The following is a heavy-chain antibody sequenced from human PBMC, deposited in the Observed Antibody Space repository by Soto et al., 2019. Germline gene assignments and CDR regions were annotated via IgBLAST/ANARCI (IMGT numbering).Heavy chain of an antibody. CDR3: ARRGPSGSPCYAPSPCHVIDV. Sequence: ASVKVSCKASGYTFTGYYMHWVRQAPGQGLEWMGWINPNSGGTNYALKFQGRVTMTRDTSISTAYMELSRLRSDDTAVYYCARRGPSGSPCYAPSPCHVIDVFGQESTAPVSS. V-gene: IGHV1-2*02. D-gene: IGHD2-15*01. CDR1: GYTFTGYY. J-gene: IGHJ6*02. CDR2: INPNSGGT.